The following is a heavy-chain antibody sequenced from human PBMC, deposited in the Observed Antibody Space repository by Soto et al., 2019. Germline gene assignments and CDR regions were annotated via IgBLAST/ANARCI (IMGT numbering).Heavy chain of an antibody. V-gene: IGHV1-18*01. Sequence: GASVKVSCKASGYTFASYGISWVRQAPGQGLEWMGWISAYNGNTNYAQKLQGRVTMTTDTSTSTAYMELRSLRSDDTAVYYCARVSSKYQLLCHFDYWGQGTLVTVSS. CDR3: ARVSSKYQLLCHFDY. J-gene: IGHJ4*02. D-gene: IGHD2-2*01. CDR2: ISAYNGNT. CDR1: GYTFASYG.